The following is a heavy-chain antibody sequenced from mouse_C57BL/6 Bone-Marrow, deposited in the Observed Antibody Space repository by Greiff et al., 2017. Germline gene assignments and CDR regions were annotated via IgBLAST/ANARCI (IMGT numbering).Heavy chain of an antibody. CDR1: GFSLTSYG. CDR3: ARSIYYYGSRGDWYFDV. D-gene: IGHD1-1*01. J-gene: IGHJ1*03. CDR2: IWSGGST. V-gene: IGHV2-2*01. Sequence: QVQLQQSGPGLVQPSQSLSITCTVSGFSLTSYGVHWVRQSPGKGLEWLGVIWSGGSTDYNAAFISRLSISKDNSKSQVFFKMNSLQADDTAIYXCARSIYYYGSRGDWYFDVWGTGTTVTVSS.